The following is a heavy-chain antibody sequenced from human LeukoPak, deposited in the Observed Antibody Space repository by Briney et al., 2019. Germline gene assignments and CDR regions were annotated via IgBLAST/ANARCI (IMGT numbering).Heavy chain of an antibody. J-gene: IGHJ4*02. V-gene: IGHV4-39*01. CDR3: ARRGSSSSTLDYYFDY. Sequence: SETLSLTCTVSGGSISSNIHYWGWIRQPPGKGLEWIGSIYYSGSTYYNPSLKSRVTISVDTSKNQFSLKLSSVTAADTAVYYCARRGSSSSTLDYYFDYWGQGTLVTVSS. D-gene: IGHD6-6*01. CDR2: IYYSGST. CDR1: GGSISSNIHY.